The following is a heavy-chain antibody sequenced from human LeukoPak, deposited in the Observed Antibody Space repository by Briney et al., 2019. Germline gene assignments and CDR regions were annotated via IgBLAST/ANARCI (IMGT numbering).Heavy chain of an antibody. V-gene: IGHV5-51*01. CDR3: ARFPGGLDLDAFDI. Sequence: GESLQISCQISGYKFVSYWIGWVRQMPGKGLEWMGIIFPGDSDTRYSPSFEGQVTISADKSISTAYLQWSSLKASDTAMYYCARFPGGLDLDAFDIWGQGTMVTVSS. J-gene: IGHJ3*02. D-gene: IGHD3/OR15-3a*01. CDR2: IFPGDSDT. CDR1: GYKFVSYW.